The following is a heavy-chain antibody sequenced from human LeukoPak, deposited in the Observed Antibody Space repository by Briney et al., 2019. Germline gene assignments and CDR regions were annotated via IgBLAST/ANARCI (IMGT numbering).Heavy chain of an antibody. V-gene: IGHV3-9*01. Sequence: PGRSLRLSCAASGFTFDDYAMHWVRQAPGKGLEWVSGISWNSGSIGYADSVKGRFTISRDNAKNSLYLQLNSLRAEDTALYYCAKAIAAAGLHAFDIWGQGTMVTVSS. J-gene: IGHJ3*02. CDR2: ISWNSGSI. D-gene: IGHD6-13*01. CDR3: AKAIAAAGLHAFDI. CDR1: GFTFDDYA.